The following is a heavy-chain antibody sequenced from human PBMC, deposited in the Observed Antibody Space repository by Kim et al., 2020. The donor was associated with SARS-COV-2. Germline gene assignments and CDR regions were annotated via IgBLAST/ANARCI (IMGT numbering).Heavy chain of an antibody. D-gene: IGHD3-10*01. CDR2: IDPSDSYT. V-gene: IGHV5-10-1*01. J-gene: IGHJ6*02. CDR1: GYSFTSYW. Sequence: GESLKISCKGSGYSFTSYWISWVRQMPGKGLEWMGRIDPSDSYTNYSPSFQGHVTISADKSISTAYLQWSSLKASDTAMYYCARQQLWFGKVYGMDVWGQGTTVTVSS. CDR3: ARQQLWFGKVYGMDV.